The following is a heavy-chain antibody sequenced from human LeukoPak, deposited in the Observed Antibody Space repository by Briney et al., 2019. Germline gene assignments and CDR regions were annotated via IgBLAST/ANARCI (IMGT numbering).Heavy chain of an antibody. Sequence: PGGSLRLSCAPSGFTFDNFAMNWVRQAPGKGLEWVSEITGSGGSTYYADSVKGRFTISRDNSKNTLYLQMNSLRAEDTAIYYCARELFDFDYWGQGTLVTVSS. D-gene: IGHD3-10*01. J-gene: IGHJ4*02. V-gene: IGHV3-23*01. CDR2: ITGSGGST. CDR3: ARELFDFDY. CDR1: GFTFDNFA.